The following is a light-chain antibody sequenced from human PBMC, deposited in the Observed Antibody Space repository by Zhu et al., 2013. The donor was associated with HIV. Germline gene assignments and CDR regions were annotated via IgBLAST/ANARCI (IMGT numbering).Light chain of an antibody. CDR3: QQRSNWIT. J-gene: IGKJ5*01. V-gene: IGKV3-11*01. CDR2: DAS. CDR1: QSISSN. Sequence: EIVMTQSPVTLSVSPGERATLSCRASQSISSNLAWYQQKPGQAPRLLIYDASKRATGIPARFSGSGSGTDFTLTISSLEPEDFAVYYCQQRSNWITFGQGTRLEIK.